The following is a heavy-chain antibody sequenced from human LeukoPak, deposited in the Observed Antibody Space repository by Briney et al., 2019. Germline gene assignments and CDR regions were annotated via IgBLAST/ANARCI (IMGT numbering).Heavy chain of an antibody. J-gene: IGHJ4*02. CDR1: GYTFTSYG. Sequence: ASVKVSCKASGYTFTSYGISWVRQAPGQGLEWMGWISAYNGNTNYAQKLQGRVTITADKSTSTAYMELSSLRSEDTAVYYCARSMGGRRTYFDYWGQGTLVTVSS. V-gene: IGHV1-18*01. CDR2: ISAYNGNT. D-gene: IGHD1-26*01. CDR3: ARSMGGRRTYFDY.